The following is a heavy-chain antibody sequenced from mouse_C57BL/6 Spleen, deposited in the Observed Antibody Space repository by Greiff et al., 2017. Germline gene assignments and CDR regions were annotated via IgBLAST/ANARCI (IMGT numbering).Heavy chain of an antibody. CDR2: IDPSDSYP. CDR1: GYTFTSYW. V-gene: IGHV1-69*01. D-gene: IGHD3-3*01. Sequence: QVQLQQPGAELVMPGASVKLSCKASGYTFTSYWMHWVKQRPGQGLEWIGEIDPSDSYPNYNQKFKGKSTLPVDKSSSTAYMQLRSLTSEDSAVYYCAFWGTPYYFDDWGQGTTLTVSS. J-gene: IGHJ2*01. CDR3: AFWGTPYYFDD.